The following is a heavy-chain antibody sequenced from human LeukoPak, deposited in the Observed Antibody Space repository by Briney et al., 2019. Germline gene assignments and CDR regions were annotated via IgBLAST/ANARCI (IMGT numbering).Heavy chain of an antibody. CDR3: AREGRGYCSSTSCWEYFQH. V-gene: IGHV1-69*13. J-gene: IGHJ1*01. Sequence: ASVKVSCKASGGTFSSYAISWVRQAPGQGLEWMGGIIPIFGTANYAQKFQGRVTITADESTSTAYMELSSLRSEDTAVYYCAREGRGYCSSTSCWEYFQHWGQGTLVTVSS. CDR2: IIPIFGTA. D-gene: IGHD2-2*01. CDR1: GGTFSSYA.